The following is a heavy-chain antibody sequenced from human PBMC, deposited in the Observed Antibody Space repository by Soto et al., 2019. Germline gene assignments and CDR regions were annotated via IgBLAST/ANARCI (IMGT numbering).Heavy chain of an antibody. CDR1: GGSFSGYY. CDR3: ARGRCEYSSSRRFWPYDY. J-gene: IGHJ4*02. D-gene: IGHD6-6*01. Sequence: SETLSLTCAVYGGSFSGYYWSWIRQPPGKGLEWIGEINHSGSTNYNPSLKSRVTISVDTSKNQFSLKLSSVTAADTAVYYCARGRCEYSSSRRFWPYDYWGQGTLVTVSS. V-gene: IGHV4-34*01. CDR2: INHSGST.